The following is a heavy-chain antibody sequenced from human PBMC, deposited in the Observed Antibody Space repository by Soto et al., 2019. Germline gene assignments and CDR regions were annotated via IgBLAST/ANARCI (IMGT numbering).Heavy chain of an antibody. Sequence: QVQLVQSGAEVKKPGSSVKVSCKASGGTFSSYTISWVRQAPGQGLEWMGRIIPILGIANYAQKFQGRVTITADKSTSTAYMELSSLRSEDTAVYYCARDGWESSSGYLDYWGQGTLVTVSS. J-gene: IGHJ4*02. CDR1: GGTFSSYT. D-gene: IGHD6-13*01. CDR3: ARDGWESSSGYLDY. CDR2: IIPILGIA. V-gene: IGHV1-69*08.